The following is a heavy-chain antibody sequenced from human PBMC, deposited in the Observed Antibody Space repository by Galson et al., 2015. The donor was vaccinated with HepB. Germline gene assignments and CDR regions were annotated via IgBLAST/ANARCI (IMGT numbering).Heavy chain of an antibody. CDR3: ARDGDSSGYYSYFDY. J-gene: IGHJ4*02. D-gene: IGHD3-22*01. CDR2: IYYSGST. CDR1: GGSISSGGYY. V-gene: IGHV4-31*03. Sequence: TLSLTCTVSGGSISSGGYYWSWIRQHPGKGLEWIGYIYYSGSTYYNPSLKSRVIISVDTSKNQFSLKLSSVTAADTAVYYCARDGDSSGYYSYFDYWGQGTLVTVSS.